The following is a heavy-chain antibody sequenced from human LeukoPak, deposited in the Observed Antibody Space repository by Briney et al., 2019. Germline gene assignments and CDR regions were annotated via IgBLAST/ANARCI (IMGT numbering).Heavy chain of an antibody. J-gene: IGHJ4*02. CDR2: IYSSGRT. D-gene: IGHD3-10*01. V-gene: IGHV4-61*09. CDR3: AREGRGFDY. Sequence: SQTLSLTCTVSSGSVTDGSNYWTWIRQPAGKGLEWIGHIYSSGRTNYNPSLKSRVAISVDTSKNQFSLKLSSVTAADTAVYYCAREGRGFDYWGQGTLVTVSS. CDR1: SGSVTDGSNY.